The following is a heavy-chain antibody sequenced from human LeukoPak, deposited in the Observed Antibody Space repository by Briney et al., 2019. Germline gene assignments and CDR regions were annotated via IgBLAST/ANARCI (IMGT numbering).Heavy chain of an antibody. CDR2: IMPLFGTA. CDR3: ARDVHGDYGSGRFDP. J-gene: IGHJ5*02. Sequence: GASLKVSCKTSGGTFNNSAISWVRQAPGQGLEWLGGIMPLFGTAGYAQKFQGRVTITKDESTRTVYLELTSLTSDDTAVYYCARDVHGDYGSGRFDPWGQGTLVSVSS. CDR1: GGTFNNSA. V-gene: IGHV1-69*05. D-gene: IGHD4-17*01.